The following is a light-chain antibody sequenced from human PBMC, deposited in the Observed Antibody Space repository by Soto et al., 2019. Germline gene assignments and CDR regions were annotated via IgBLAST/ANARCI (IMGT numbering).Light chain of an antibody. J-gene: IGKJ1*01. CDR3: QKYDSAPWT. CDR1: QGIGNS. Sequence: IQMTQSPSSLSASVGDRVIITCRASQGIGNSLAWYQQKAGRVPKLLMHSASTLLSGVPSRFSGSGSGTDFTLTISSLQPEDVATYYCQKYDSAPWTFGQGTKVE. V-gene: IGKV1-27*01. CDR2: SAS.